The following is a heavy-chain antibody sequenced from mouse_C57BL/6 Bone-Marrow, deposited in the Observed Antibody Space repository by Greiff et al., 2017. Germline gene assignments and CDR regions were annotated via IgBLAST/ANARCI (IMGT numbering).Heavy chain of an antibody. CDR3: ALPYFDY. CDR2: IDPSDSYT. V-gene: IGHV1-69*01. CDR1: GYTFTSYW. J-gene: IGHJ2*01. Sequence: QVQLQQPGAELVMPGASVKLSCKASGYTFTSYWMHWVKQRPGQGLEWIGEIDPSDSYTNYNQKFKGKSTLTVAKSSSTAYMQLSSLTSEDSAVYYCALPYFDYWGQGTTLTVSS. D-gene: IGHD1-1*01.